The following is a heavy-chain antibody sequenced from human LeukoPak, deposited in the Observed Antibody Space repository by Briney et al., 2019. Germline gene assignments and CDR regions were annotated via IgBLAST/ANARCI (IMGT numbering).Heavy chain of an antibody. CDR1: GGSISSSSYY. V-gene: IGHV4-39*01. CDR3: ARNPRMTSSQMTTVDY. CDR2: IYYSGST. D-gene: IGHD4-17*01. J-gene: IGHJ4*02. Sequence: SETLSLTCTVSGGSISSSSYYWGWLRQPPGTGLEWIGSIYYSGSTYYNPSLKSRVTISVDTSENQFSLKLSSVAAADTAVYYCARNPRMTSSQMTTVDYWGQGTLVTVSS.